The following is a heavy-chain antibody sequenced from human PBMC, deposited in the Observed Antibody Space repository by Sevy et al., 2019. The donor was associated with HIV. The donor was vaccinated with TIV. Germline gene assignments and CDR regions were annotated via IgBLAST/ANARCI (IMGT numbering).Heavy chain of an antibody. CDR3: ARDLTTDYDILTGSPPYAFDI. CDR2: IIPIFGTA. V-gene: IGHV1-69*13. CDR1: GGTFSSYA. D-gene: IGHD3-9*01. J-gene: IGHJ3*02. Sequence: SVKVSCKASGGTFSSYAISWVRQAPGQGLEWMGRIIPIFGTANYAQKFQGRVTITADESTSTAYMELSSLRSEDTAVYYCARDLTTDYDILTGSPPYAFDIWGQGTMVTVSS.